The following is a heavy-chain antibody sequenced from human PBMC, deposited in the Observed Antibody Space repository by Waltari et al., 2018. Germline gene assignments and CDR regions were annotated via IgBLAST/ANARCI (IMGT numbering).Heavy chain of an antibody. CDR3: ARDSSAAGHAEDYFDY. J-gene: IGHJ4*02. D-gene: IGHD6-13*01. CDR2: ISSSGSTI. CDR1: GFTFSSYE. Sequence: EVQLVESGGGLVQPGGSLRLSCAASGFTFSSYEMTWFRQAPGKGLEWVSYISSSGSTIYYADSVKGRFTISRDNAKNSLYLQMNSLRAEDTAVYYCARDSSAAGHAEDYFDYWGQGTLVTVSS. V-gene: IGHV3-48*03.